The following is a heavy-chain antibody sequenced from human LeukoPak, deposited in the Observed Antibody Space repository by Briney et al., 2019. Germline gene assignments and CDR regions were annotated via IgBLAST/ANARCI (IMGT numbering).Heavy chain of an antibody. CDR1: GGSISRYY. CDR3: ARSLSTVTDDAFDI. J-gene: IGHJ3*02. V-gene: IGHV4-59*08. CDR2: IFYIGST. D-gene: IGHD4-17*01. Sequence: PSETLSLTCTVSGGSISRYYWSWIRQSPGKGLEWIGYIFYIGSTNYNPSLKSRVTISVDTSKNQFSLKLSSVTAADTAVYYCARSLSTVTDDAFDIWGQGTMVTVSS.